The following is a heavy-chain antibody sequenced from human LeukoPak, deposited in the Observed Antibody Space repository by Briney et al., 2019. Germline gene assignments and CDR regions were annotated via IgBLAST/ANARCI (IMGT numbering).Heavy chain of an antibody. Sequence: GGSLRLSCAASGFTFSSYSMNWVRQAPGKGLEWVSSISSSSSYIYYADSVEGRFTLSRDNAKNSLYLQMNSLRAEDTAVYYCAREGGDGYNYVYWGQGTLVTVSS. V-gene: IGHV3-21*01. CDR3: AREGGDGYNYVY. CDR1: GFTFSSYS. J-gene: IGHJ4*02. CDR2: ISSSSSYI. D-gene: IGHD5-24*01.